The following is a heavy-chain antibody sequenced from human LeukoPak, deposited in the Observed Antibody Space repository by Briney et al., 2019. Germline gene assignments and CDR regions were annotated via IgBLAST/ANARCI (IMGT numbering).Heavy chain of an antibody. Sequence: AGSLRLSCAGSGFSFSKYAMSLVRQDSGKGLEWVSAISCSGSDTNYDDSVKGRFTISRDNAKNSLYLQMNCLRAEDTAVYYCASEGGYYDINCYAFDVWGQGTMVTVSS. CDR2: ISCSGSDT. V-gene: IGHV3-23*01. D-gene: IGHD3-22*01. J-gene: IGHJ3*01. CDR1: GFSFSKYA. CDR3: ASEGGYYDINCYAFDV.